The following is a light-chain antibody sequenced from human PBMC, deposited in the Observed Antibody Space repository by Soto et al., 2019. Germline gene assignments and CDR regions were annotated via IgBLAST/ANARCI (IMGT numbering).Light chain of an antibody. Sequence: QSALTQPASVSGYPGQSITISCTGTSSDVGSYNLVSWYQQHPGKAPKLMIYEVTQRPSGVANRFSGSKSGNTASLTISGLQAEDEADYYCCAYAPSSTYVFGPGTKLTVL. V-gene: IGLV2-23*02. J-gene: IGLJ1*01. CDR3: CAYAPSSTYV. CDR2: EVT. CDR1: SSDVGSYNL.